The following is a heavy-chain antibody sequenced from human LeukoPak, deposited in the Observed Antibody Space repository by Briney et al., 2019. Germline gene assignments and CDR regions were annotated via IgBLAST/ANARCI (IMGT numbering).Heavy chain of an antibody. CDR1: GFTFSSYE. CDR2: ISSSGSTM. J-gene: IGHJ3*02. CDR3: ARVRRKTAFDI. V-gene: IGHV3-48*03. Sequence: GGSLRLSCAASGFTFSSYEINWVRQAPGKGLEWVSYISSSGSTMYYADSVKGRFTISRDNAKNSLYLQMISLRAVATAVYYCARVRRKTAFDIWGQGTMVTVSS.